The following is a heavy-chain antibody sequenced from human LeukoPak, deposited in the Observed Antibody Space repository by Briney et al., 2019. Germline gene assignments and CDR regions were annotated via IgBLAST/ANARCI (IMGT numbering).Heavy chain of an antibody. D-gene: IGHD5-18*01. CDR3: AGQIQLWSPFDY. CDR2: IYHSGST. CDR1: GGSISNHF. Sequence: SETLSLTCTVSGGSISNHFWSWIRQPPGKGLEWIGYIYHSGSTYYNPSLKSRVTISVDRSKNQFSLKLSSVTAADTAVYYCAGQIQLWSPFDYWGQGTLVTVSS. V-gene: IGHV4-59*04. J-gene: IGHJ4*02.